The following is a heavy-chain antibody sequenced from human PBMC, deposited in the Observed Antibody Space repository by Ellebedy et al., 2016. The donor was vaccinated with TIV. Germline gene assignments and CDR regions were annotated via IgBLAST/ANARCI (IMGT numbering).Heavy chain of an antibody. V-gene: IGHV4-34*01. CDR2: INHSGST. CDR3: ARGARSVYYYGSGSYLIYFDY. Sequence: MPSETLSLTCAVYGGSFSGYYWSWIRQPPGKGLEWIGEINHSGSTNYNPSLKSRVTISVDTSKNQFSLKLSSVTAADTAVYYCARGARSVYYYGSGSYLIYFDYWGQGTLVTASS. D-gene: IGHD3-10*01. J-gene: IGHJ4*02. CDR1: GGSFSGYY.